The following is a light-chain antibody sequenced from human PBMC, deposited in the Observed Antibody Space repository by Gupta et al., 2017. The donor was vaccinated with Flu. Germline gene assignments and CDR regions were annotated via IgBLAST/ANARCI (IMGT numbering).Light chain of an antibody. Sequence: VMTQSPATLSLSPGERATLSCRASQSISTSLAWYQHKPGQAPRLLIYGASIRATGIPARFRGSGYRIEVTLTISSRQSEDFAVYYSQQDNNWPPSTFGQGTKMEIK. J-gene: IGKJ2*01. CDR1: QSISTS. V-gene: IGKV3-15*01. CDR3: QQDNNWPPST. CDR2: GAS.